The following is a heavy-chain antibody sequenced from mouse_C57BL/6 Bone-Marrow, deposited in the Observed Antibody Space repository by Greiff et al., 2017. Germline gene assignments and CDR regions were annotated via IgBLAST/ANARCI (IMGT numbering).Heavy chain of an antibody. D-gene: IGHD1-1*01. V-gene: IGHV1-59*01. CDR2: IDPSDSYT. J-gene: IGHJ3*01. CDR3: ARGPPVAWFAY. CDR1: GYTFTSYW. Sequence: VQLQQPGAELVRPGTSVKLSCKASGYTFTSYWMHWVKQRPGQGLEWIGVIDPSDSYTNYNQKFKGKATLTVDTSSSTAYMQLSSLTSEDSAVYYCARGPPVAWFAYWGQGTLVTVSA.